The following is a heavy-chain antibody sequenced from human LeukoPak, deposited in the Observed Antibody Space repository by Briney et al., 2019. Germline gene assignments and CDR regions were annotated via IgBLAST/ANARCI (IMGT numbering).Heavy chain of an antibody. J-gene: IGHJ5*02. CDR1: GGSFSGYY. V-gene: IGHV4-34*01. CDR2: INHSGST. Sequence: PSETLSLTCAVYGGSFSGYYWSWIRQPPGKGLEWIGEINHSGSTNYNPSLKSRVTISVDTSKNQFSLKLSSVTAADTAVYYCARRGYGRITMVRGVIWWLDPWGQGTLVTVSS. CDR3: ARRGYGRITMVRGVIWWLDP. D-gene: IGHD3-10*01.